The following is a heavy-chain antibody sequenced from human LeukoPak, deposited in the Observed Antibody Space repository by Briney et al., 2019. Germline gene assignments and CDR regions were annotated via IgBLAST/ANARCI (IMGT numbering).Heavy chain of an antibody. D-gene: IGHD3-10*01. V-gene: IGHV1-8*03. CDR3: ARVMSTYYGSRYGFDY. Sequence: ASVKVSCKASGYTFTSYDINWVRQATGQGLEWMGWVNPNSGNTGYAQKFQGRVTITRNTSISTVYMELSSLRSEDTAVYYCARVMSTYYGSRYGFDYWGQGTLVTVSS. CDR1: GYTFTSYD. CDR2: VNPNSGNT. J-gene: IGHJ4*02.